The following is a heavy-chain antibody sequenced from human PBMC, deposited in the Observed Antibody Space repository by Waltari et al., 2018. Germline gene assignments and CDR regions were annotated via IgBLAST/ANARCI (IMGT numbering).Heavy chain of an antibody. V-gene: IGHV4-38-2*01. D-gene: IGHD3-22*01. Sequence: QVQLQESGPGLVKPSETLSLTCAVSGYSISSGYYWGWVRPPPGQGLEWIGSIYHSGSTYYNPSLKSRVTISVDTSKNQFSLKLSSVTAADTAVYYCARHGYYYDSSGYYPGAFDIWGQGTMVTVSS. CDR2: IYHSGST. CDR1: GYSISSGYY. J-gene: IGHJ3*02. CDR3: ARHGYYYDSSGYYPGAFDI.